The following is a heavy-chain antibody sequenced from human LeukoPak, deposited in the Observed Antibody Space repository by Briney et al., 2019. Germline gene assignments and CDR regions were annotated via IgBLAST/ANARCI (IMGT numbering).Heavy chain of an antibody. CDR1: GFTFKNYV. CDR3: ARDEIVVVPAQKYYMDV. CDR2: IYGSGVSI. D-gene: IGHD2-2*01. Sequence: PGGSLRLSCVASGFTFKNYVMNWVRQAPGKGLEWLATIYGSGVSISYADSVKGRFTISRDNSNNTLYLQMNSLRAEDTAVYYCARDEIVVVPAQKYYMDVWGKGTTVTVSS. J-gene: IGHJ6*03. V-gene: IGHV3-23*01.